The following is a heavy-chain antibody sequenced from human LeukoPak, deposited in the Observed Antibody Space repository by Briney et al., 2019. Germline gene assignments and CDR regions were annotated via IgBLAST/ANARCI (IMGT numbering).Heavy chain of an antibody. Sequence: PGGSLRLSCAASGFTFSSYGMHWVRQAPGKGLEWVAVISYDGSNKYYADSVKGRFTISRDNSKNTLYLQMNSLRAEDTAVYYCARTPDRYYFDYWGQGTLVTVSS. V-gene: IGHV3-30*03. CDR2: ISYDGSNK. J-gene: IGHJ4*02. CDR1: GFTFSSYG. CDR3: ARTPDRYYFDY. D-gene: IGHD3-22*01.